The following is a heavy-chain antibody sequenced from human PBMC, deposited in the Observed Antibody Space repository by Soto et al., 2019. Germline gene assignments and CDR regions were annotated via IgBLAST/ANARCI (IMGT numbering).Heavy chain of an antibody. J-gene: IGHJ4*02. Sequence: QVQLVQSGAEVKKPGASVKVSCKASGYTFTSYGISWVRQAPGQGLEWMGWISAYNGNTNNAQKLQGRVTMTTDTSTSTAYMELRSLRSDDTAVYYCARDPKRGRSGWYGDDYWGQGTLVTVSS. CDR1: GYTFTSYG. V-gene: IGHV1-18*01. D-gene: IGHD6-19*01. CDR3: ARDPKRGRSGWYGDDY. CDR2: ISAYNGNT.